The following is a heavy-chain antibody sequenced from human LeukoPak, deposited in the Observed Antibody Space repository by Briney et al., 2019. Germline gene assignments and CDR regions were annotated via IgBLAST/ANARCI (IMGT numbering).Heavy chain of an antibody. D-gene: IGHD6-13*01. Sequence: ASVKVSCKASGGTFSSYAISWVRQAPGQGLEWMGWINPNSGGTNYAQKFQGRVTMTRDTSISTAYMELSRLRSDDTAVYYCARSRIAAAGTPLFYWGQGTLVTVSS. CDR3: ARSRIAAAGTPLFY. J-gene: IGHJ4*02. CDR2: INPNSGGT. CDR1: GGTFSSYA. V-gene: IGHV1-2*02.